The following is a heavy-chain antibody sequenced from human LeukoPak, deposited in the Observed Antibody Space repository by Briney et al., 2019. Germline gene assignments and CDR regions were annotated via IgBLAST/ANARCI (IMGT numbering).Heavy chain of an antibody. CDR2: IFYSGST. D-gene: IGHD6-13*01. Sequence: SETLSLTCTVSGGSISSYYWSWIRQPPGKGLEWIGYIFYSGSTNYNPSLKSRVTISVDTSKNQFSLKLSSVTAADTAVYYCARSSQQQPPCAFDIWGQGTMVTVSS. CDR1: GGSISSYY. V-gene: IGHV4-59*01. J-gene: IGHJ3*02. CDR3: ARSSQQQPPCAFDI.